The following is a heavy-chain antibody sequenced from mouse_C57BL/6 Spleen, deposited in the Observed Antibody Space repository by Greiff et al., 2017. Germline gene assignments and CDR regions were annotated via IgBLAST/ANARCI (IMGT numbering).Heavy chain of an antibody. CDR3: ARYIGYGPLRGAMDY. CDR1: GFTFTDYY. Sequence: EVQLVESGGGLVQPGGSLSLSCAASGFTFTDYYMSWVRQPPGKALEWLGFIRNKANGYTTEYSASVKGRFTISRDNSQSILYLQMNALRAEDSATYYCARYIGYGPLRGAMDYWGQGTSVTVSS. J-gene: IGHJ4*01. CDR2: IRNKANGYTT. D-gene: IGHD6-5*01. V-gene: IGHV7-3*01.